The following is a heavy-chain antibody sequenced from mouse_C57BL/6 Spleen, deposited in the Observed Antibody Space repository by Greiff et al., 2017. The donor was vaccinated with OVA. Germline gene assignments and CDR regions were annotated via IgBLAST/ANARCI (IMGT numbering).Heavy chain of an antibody. CDR3: ARHGYYYGSSYEAMDY. D-gene: IGHD1-1*01. V-gene: IGHV5-9*01. CDR1: GFTFSSYT. J-gene: IGHJ4*01. CDR2: ISGGGGNT. Sequence: EVQRVESGGGLVKPGGSLKLSCAASGFTFSSYTMSWVRQTPEKRLEWVATISGGGGNTYYPDSVKGRFTISRDNAKNTLYLQMSSLRSEDTALYYCARHGYYYGSSYEAMDYWGQGTSVTVSS.